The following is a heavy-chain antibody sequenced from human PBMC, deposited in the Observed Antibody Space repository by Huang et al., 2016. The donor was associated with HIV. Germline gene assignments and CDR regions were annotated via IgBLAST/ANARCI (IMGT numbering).Heavy chain of an antibody. J-gene: IGHJ4*02. Sequence: HVQLQQWGAGLLKPSETLSLTCAVNGGSFSDYYWTWIRQSPGKGLEWLGEINHSGTTNYNPSLKSRVTMSIDRSRRQFSLKVKSVTAADTANYCARTLWKYGDYGYFDSWGQGALVTVSS. CDR3: ARTLWKYGDYGYFDS. CDR1: GGSFSDYY. D-gene: IGHD4-17*01. CDR2: INHSGTT. V-gene: IGHV4-34*01.